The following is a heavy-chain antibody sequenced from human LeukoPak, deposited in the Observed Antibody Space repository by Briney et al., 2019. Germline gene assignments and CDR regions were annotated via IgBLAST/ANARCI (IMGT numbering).Heavy chain of an antibody. D-gene: IGHD3-22*01. J-gene: IGHJ3*02. V-gene: IGHV4-59*01. Sequence: SETLSLTCTVSGGSISSYYWSWIRQPPGKGLEWIGYNYYSGSTNYNPSLKSRVTISVDTSKNQFSLKLSSVTAADTAVYYCARDYYDSSGYFDAFDIWGQGTMVTVSS. CDR3: ARDYYDSSGYFDAFDI. CDR1: GGSISSYY. CDR2: NYYSGST.